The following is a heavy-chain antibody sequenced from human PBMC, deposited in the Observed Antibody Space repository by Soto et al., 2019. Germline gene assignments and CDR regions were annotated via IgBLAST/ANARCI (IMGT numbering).Heavy chain of an antibody. J-gene: IGHJ5*02. CDR3: ARHWPDWFDP. CDR1: GGSISSSSYY. CDR2: IYYSGST. V-gene: IGHV4-39*01. Sequence: XGTLSLTCTVSGGSISSSSYYWGWIRQPPGKGLEWIGSIYYSGSTYYNPSLKSRVTISVDTSKNQFSLKLSSVTAADTAVYYCARHWPDWFDPWGQGTLVTVSS.